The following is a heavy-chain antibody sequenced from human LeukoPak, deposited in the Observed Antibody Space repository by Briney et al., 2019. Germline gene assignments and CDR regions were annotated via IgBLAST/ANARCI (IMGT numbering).Heavy chain of an antibody. D-gene: IGHD3-3*01. Sequence: ASVKVSCKASGYTFTGYYMHWVRQAPGQGLEWMGWINPNSGGTNYAQKFQGRVTMTRDTSISTAYMELSGLRSDDTAVYYCARVQSDFWSGYTNLNYYYYGMDVWGQGTTVTVSS. CDR1: GYTFTGYY. J-gene: IGHJ6*02. CDR3: ARVQSDFWSGYTNLNYYYYGMDV. V-gene: IGHV1-2*02. CDR2: INPNSGGT.